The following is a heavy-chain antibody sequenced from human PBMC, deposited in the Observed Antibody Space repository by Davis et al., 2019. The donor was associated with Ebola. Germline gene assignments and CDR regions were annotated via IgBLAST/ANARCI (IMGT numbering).Heavy chain of an antibody. D-gene: IGHD3-3*01. J-gene: IGHJ6*02. CDR3: ARDLSIFGVVPLPYYYGMDV. Sequence: SVKVSCKASGGTFSSYAISWVRQAPGQGLEWMGGIIPIFGTANYAQKFQGRVTITADESTSTAYMELSSLRSEDTAVYYCARDLSIFGVVPLPYYYGMDVWGQGTTVTVSS. CDR2: IIPIFGTA. CDR1: GGTFSSYA. V-gene: IGHV1-69*13.